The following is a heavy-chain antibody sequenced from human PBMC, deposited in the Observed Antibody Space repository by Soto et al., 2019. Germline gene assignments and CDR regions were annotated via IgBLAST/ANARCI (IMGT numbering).Heavy chain of an antibody. CDR2: VSIGGST. D-gene: IGHD2-21*02. CDR3: AKRRGDGGHFDY. V-gene: IGHV3-23*01. Sequence: DVQLLGSGGGLVQPAGSLRLSCAASGFTFSSYAMGWVRQGPGKGLEWVAVVSIGGSTHYADSVRGRFTISRDNPKNTLSLQMNSLTAEATAVYFCAKRRGDGGHFDYWGQGALVTVSS. J-gene: IGHJ4*02. CDR1: GFTFSSYA.